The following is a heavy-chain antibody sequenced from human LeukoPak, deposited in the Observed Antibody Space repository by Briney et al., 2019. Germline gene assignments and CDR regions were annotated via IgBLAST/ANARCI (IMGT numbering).Heavy chain of an antibody. D-gene: IGHD5/OR15-5a*01. J-gene: IGHJ4*02. CDR2: IYYSGST. Sequence: PSETLSLTCTVSGGSISSYYWSWIRQPPGKGLEWIGYIYYSGSTNYNPSLKSRVTTSVDTSKNQFSLKLSSVTAADTAVYYCASASTSGPYYFDYWGQGTLVTVSS. CDR1: GGSISSYY. CDR3: ASASTSGPYYFDY. V-gene: IGHV4-59*01.